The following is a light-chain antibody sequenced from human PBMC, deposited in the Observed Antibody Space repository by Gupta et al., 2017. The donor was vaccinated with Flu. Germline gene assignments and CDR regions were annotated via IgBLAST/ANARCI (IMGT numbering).Light chain of an antibody. Sequence: QSALTQPASVSGSPRQSITISCSGTSSDVGRSNSVSWYQQHPGKAPKLLIYDVSSRPSGVSGRFSGSKSGNTASLTISGLQAEDETDYYCSSYTSVSTFYVFGTGTKVTVL. CDR3: SSYTSVSTFYV. CDR2: DVS. V-gene: IGLV2-14*03. J-gene: IGLJ1*01. CDR1: SSDVGRSNS.